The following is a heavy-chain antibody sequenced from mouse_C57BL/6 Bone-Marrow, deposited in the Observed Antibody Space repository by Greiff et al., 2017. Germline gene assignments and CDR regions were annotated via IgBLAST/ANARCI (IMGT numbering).Heavy chain of an antibody. CDR3: ARKNWGSDY. Sequence: QVQLQQPGAELVKPGASVKLSCKASGYTFTSSWMHWVKQRPGQGLEWIGMIHPNSGSTNYNEKFKSKATLTVDTSSSPAYLQLSSLTSEDSAVYYCARKNWGSDYWGQGTTLTVSS. CDR1: GYTFTSSW. CDR2: IHPNSGST. V-gene: IGHV1-64*01. J-gene: IGHJ2*01.